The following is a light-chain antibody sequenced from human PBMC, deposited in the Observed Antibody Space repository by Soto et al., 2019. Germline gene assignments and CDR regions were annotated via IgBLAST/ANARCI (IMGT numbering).Light chain of an antibody. CDR2: EVN. CDR1: SSDVGGYNY. V-gene: IGLV2-8*01. CDR3: SSYAGSSNV. Sequence: QSALTQPPSASGSPGQSVAISCTGTSSDVGGYNYVPWYQQHPGKAPKLMIYEVNKRPSGVPDRFSGSKSGNTASLTVSGLQADDEADYYCSSYAGSSNVFGTGTKLTVL. J-gene: IGLJ1*01.